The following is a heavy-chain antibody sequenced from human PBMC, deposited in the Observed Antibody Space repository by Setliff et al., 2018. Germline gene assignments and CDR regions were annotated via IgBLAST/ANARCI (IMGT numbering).Heavy chain of an antibody. V-gene: IGHV3-74*01. CDR2: IHGDGSNT. Sequence: GGSLRLSCEASGFTFSFYWMHWVRQAPGKELVWVSHIHGDGSNTTYADSVKGRFTISRDNAKNTLYLQMNSLRVEDTALYYCVKDMAGSYFDGRFDYWGPGTLVTVSS. D-gene: IGHD1-26*01. J-gene: IGHJ4*02. CDR1: GFTFSFYW. CDR3: VKDMAGSYFDGRFDY.